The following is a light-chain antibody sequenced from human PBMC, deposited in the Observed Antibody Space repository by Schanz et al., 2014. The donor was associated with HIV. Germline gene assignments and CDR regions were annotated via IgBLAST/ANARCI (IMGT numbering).Light chain of an antibody. CDR2: EVN. J-gene: IGLJ1*01. CDR3: SSYTSNTRL. Sequence: QSALTQPPSASGSPGQSVTISCTGTSSDVGYYNDVSWYQQHPDKAPKLLIYEVNRRPSGVPDRFSGSKSDNTASLTISGLQAEDEADYYCSSYTSNTRLFGTGTKLTVL. V-gene: IGLV2-8*01. CDR1: SSDVGYYND.